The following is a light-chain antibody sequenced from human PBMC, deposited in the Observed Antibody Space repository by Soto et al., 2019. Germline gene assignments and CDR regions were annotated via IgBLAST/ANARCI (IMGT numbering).Light chain of an antibody. CDR1: QSLLHSDGYNY. CDR3: MQALQTPWT. V-gene: IGKV2-28*01. Sequence: DIVMTQSPLSLPVTPVEPASISCRSSQSLLHSDGYNYLDWYLQKPGQSPQLLICMGANRASGVPERFSGSGSGTDFTLTISRVEAEDFGVYYCMQALQTPWTFGQGTQVEV. CDR2: MGA. J-gene: IGKJ1*01.